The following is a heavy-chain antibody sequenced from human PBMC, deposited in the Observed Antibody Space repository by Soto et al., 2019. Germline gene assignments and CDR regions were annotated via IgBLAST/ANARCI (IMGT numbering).Heavy chain of an antibody. D-gene: IGHD4-4*01. V-gene: IGHV3-33*01. CDR2: IWYDGSNT. J-gene: IGHJ6*02. Sequence: QVQLVESGGGVVQPGKSLRLSCAASGFTFSSYGMHWVRQAPGKGLEWVAVIWYDGSNTFHADSVRGRFTISRDTSKNTLYLQMNNLRADDTAVYYCARYGGYTVTPTNYYHGMDVWGRVTTVSVSS. CDR1: GFTFSSYG. CDR3: ARYGGYTVTPTNYYHGMDV.